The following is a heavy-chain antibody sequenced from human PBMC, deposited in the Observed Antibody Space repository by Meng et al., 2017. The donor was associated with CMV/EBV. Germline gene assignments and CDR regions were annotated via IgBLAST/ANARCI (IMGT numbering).Heavy chain of an antibody. V-gene: IGHV1-69*12. Sequence: QVQRVQVGEEVKTPGSSVKVSCKASGGTFSSYASSWVRQAAGQGLEWMGGIIPIFGTANYAQKFQGRVTITADESTSTAYMELSSLRSEDTAVYYCASLTGIGLWYFDLWGRGTLVTVSS. J-gene: IGHJ2*01. CDR3: ASLTGIGLWYFDL. CDR2: IIPIFGTA. D-gene: IGHD1-20*01. CDR1: GGTFSSYA.